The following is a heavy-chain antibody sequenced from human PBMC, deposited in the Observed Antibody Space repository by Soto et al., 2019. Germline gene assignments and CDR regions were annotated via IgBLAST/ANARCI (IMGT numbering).Heavy chain of an antibody. V-gene: IGHV3-53*01. Sequence: EVQLVESGGALIQPGGSLILSCAASGFTVGNNYISWVRQAPGKGLEWVSLMYSGGSTHYANSVKGRFTISRDGSKNTVYLQMKSLRAEDTAVYYCTQLGAFDVWGQGTMVTVSS. CDR2: MYSGGST. D-gene: IGHD3-16*01. CDR3: TQLGAFDV. CDR1: GFTVGNNY. J-gene: IGHJ3*01.